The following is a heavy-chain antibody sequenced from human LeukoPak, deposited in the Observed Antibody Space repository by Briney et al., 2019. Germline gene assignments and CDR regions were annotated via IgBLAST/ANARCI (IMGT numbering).Heavy chain of an antibody. CDR3: ARAETTLLLNY. CDR2: ISAHNGNT. J-gene: IGHJ4*02. CDR1: GYSFTNYC. V-gene: IGHV1-18*01. D-gene: IGHD4-11*01. Sequence: ASVKVSCKASGYSFTNYCILWVRQTPGQGLQWMGWISAHNGNTNYAQKLQGRVTLTTDTSTSTVYMELRSLTSDDTAVYYCARAETTLLLNYWGQGTLVTVSS.